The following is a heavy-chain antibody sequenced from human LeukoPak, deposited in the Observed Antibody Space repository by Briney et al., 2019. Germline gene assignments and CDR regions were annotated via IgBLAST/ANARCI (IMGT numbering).Heavy chain of an antibody. Sequence: ASVKVSCKSSGYTFTGYYMHWVRQAPGQGLEWMGWINPNSGGTNYAQKFQGWVTMPSDTSISTAYMELSRLRSDDTAVYYCARGAMVRGVMRALDYWGQGTLVTVSS. CDR3: ARGAMVRGVMRALDY. CDR2: INPNSGGT. J-gene: IGHJ4*02. V-gene: IGHV1-2*04. D-gene: IGHD3-10*01. CDR1: GYTFTGYY.